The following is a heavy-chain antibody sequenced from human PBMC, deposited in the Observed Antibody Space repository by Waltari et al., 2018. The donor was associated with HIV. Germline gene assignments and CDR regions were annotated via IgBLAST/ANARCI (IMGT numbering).Heavy chain of an antibody. Sequence: QLQLQESGPGLVKPSETLSPTCTVSGGSVFSSVSYWGWIRQPPGRGLEWIGTLYYTGNTYYNPSLQSRVTISVGVSKNQFSLKLGSVSASDTAVYYCARLDCSGGTCSPFDPWGQGTLVTVSS. CDR3: ARLDCSGGTCSPFDP. D-gene: IGHD2-15*01. V-gene: IGHV4-39*01. CDR1: GGSVFSSVSY. J-gene: IGHJ5*02. CDR2: LYYTGNT.